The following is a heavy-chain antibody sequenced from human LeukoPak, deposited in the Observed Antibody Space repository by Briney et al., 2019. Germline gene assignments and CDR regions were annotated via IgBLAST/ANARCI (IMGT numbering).Heavy chain of an antibody. J-gene: IGHJ4*02. V-gene: IGHV4-59*08. CDR3: AGQDYGGGY. CDR2: IYHSGST. D-gene: IGHD4-23*01. Sequence: SETLSLTCTVSGGSISSYYWSWIRQPPGKGLEWIGGIYHSGSTYYNPSLKSRVTISVDTSKNQFSLKLSSVTAADTAVYYCAGQDYGGGYWGQGTLVTVSS. CDR1: GGSISSYY.